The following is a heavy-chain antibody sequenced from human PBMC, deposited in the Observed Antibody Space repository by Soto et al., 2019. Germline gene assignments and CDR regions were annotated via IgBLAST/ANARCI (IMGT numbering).Heavy chain of an antibody. J-gene: IGHJ6*02. CDR3: AREYGMDV. CDR1: GYSFHTYA. CDR2: ISGYNGNT. V-gene: IGHV1-18*01. Sequence: QVQLVQSGGEVKKPGASVKVSCEASGYSFHTYAISWVRQAPGQGLEWVGWISGYNGNTNYAEKFQGRVTLTTYTSTKTAFMEIRGLTSDDTAVYYCAREYGMDVWGQGTTVTVSS.